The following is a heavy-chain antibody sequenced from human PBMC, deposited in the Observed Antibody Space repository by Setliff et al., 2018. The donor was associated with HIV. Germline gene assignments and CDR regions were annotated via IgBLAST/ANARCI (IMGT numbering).Heavy chain of an antibody. CDR3: ARVRVVLYDYYYLDV. Sequence: GGSLRLSCAASGFTFDDYTMHWVRQAPGKGLEWVSLISWDATSTYYADSVKGRFTISRDNSKNSLYLQMNSLRAEDTALYYCARVRVVLYDYYYLDVWGKGTTVTVSS. J-gene: IGHJ6*03. CDR1: GFTFDDYT. D-gene: IGHD2-8*02. V-gene: IGHV3-43*01. CDR2: ISWDATST.